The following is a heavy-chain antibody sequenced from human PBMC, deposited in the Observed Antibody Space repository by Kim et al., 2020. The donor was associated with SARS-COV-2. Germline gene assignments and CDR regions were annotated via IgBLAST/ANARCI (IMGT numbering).Heavy chain of an antibody. Sequence: GGSLRLSCAASGFTFSSYAMYWVRQPPGKGLQWVAVMSYNGVTKYYADSVKGRFTISRDNSKSTLYLQMNTLRGEDTAVYYCARAGSDYDFYYNYAMDVWGQGSTVTVSS. CDR3: ARAGSDYDFYYNYAMDV. CDR1: GFTFSSYA. D-gene: IGHD4-17*01. V-gene: IGHV3-30-3*01. J-gene: IGHJ6*02. CDR2: MSYNGVTK.